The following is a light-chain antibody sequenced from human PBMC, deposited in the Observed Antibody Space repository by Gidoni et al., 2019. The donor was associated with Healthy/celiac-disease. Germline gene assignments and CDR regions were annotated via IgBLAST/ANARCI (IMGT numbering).Light chain of an antibody. CDR3: QHFGN. V-gene: IGKV3-20*01. Sequence: EIVLTQSPGTLSLSPGQSATLSCRASQSISSSQLAWYQKKPRQAPRPLMYGASSRATGIPDRLSGSGSGTDFTLTISRLEPEDFAVYYCQHFGNFGGXAKVE. CDR1: QSISSSQ. CDR2: GAS. J-gene: IGKJ4*01.